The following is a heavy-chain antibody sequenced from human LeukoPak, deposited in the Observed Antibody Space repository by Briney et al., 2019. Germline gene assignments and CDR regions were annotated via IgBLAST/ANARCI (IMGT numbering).Heavy chain of an antibody. CDR3: ARDSYYGGHFAFFEH. D-gene: IGHD4-23*01. J-gene: IGHJ4*02. Sequence: ASVKVSCKTSGYTFTNFRIHWVRQAPGQGFEWMGWISPSNGYTEYEQELQGRLTMTTDTSTTTAHMELRSLTFGDTAIYYCARDSYYGGHFAFFEHWGQGTLVTVSS. CDR1: GYTFTNFR. V-gene: IGHV1-18*01. CDR2: ISPSNGYT.